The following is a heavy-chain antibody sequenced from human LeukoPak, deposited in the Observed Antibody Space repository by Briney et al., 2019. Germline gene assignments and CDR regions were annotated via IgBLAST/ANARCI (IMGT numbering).Heavy chain of an antibody. D-gene: IGHD5-18*01. J-gene: IGHJ5*02. V-gene: IGHV1-18*01. CDR2: VSAYNGTT. Sequence: AAVKVSCKASGYTFINYGLSWVRQAPGQGLEWRGWVSAYNGTTNYAQKFQGRVTMTTDTSTSTAYMELGSLRSDATAVYYCASTHNYGTFDPWGQGTLVTVSS. CDR1: GYTFINYG. CDR3: ASTHNYGTFDP.